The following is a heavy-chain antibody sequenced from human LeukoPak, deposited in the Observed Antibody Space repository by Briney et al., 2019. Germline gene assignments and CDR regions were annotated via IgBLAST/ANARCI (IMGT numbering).Heavy chain of an antibody. CDR1: SFSFSGFW. CDR3: ARSSSQGFDYFDY. CDR2: IKRFGSEK. J-gene: IGHJ4*02. V-gene: IGHV3-7*01. Sequence: GGSLRLSCVASSFSFSGFWMSWVRQRPGKELEWVATIKRFGSEKTYLDSVKGRFTISRDDSKSSLSLQMNNLGADDSGLYYCARSSSQGFDYFDYWGQGALVTVSS. D-gene: IGHD3-10*01.